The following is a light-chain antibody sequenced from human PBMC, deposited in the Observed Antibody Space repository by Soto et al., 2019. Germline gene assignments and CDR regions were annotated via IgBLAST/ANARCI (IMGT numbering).Light chain of an antibody. V-gene: IGLV2-11*01. CDR1: SSDVGGYNQ. Sequence: QSVLTQPRSVSGSPGQSVTISCTGTSSDVGGYNQVSWYQQHPGKAPKVMVYDVRTRPSGVPDRFSGSKSGFTASLTISGLRAEDEADYYCCLLEGSNALVVFGGGTKLTVL. CDR3: CLLEGSNALVV. CDR2: DVR. J-gene: IGLJ2*01.